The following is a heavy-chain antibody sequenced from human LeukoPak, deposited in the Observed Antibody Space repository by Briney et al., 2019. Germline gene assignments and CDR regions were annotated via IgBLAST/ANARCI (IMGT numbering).Heavy chain of an antibody. Sequence: SETLSLTCTTSGAPISRFYWSWVRQPPGKGLEWIGNIYNGVPTFFNPSLKSRVTLSVDTSKTQFSLQLASVTAADTAVYYCVQTTGWPGFDYWGQGILVTVSS. CDR3: VQTTGWPGFDY. D-gene: IGHD6-19*01. CDR1: GAPISRFY. CDR2: IYNGVPT. J-gene: IGHJ4*02. V-gene: IGHV4-4*09.